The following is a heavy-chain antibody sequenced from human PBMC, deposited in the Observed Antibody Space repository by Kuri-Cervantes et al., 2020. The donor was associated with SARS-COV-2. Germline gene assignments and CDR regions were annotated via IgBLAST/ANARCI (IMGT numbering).Heavy chain of an antibody. J-gene: IGHJ6*02. CDR2: INHSGST. D-gene: IGHD3-3*01. CDR1: GGSFSGYY. CDR3: ARDPLYYDFWSGYYRGWGGMDV. Sequence: SETLSLTCAVYGGSFSGYYWSWIRQPPGKGLEWIGEINHSGSTNYNPSLKSRVTISVDTSKNQFSLKLSSVTAADTAVYYCARDPLYYDFWSGYYRGWGGMDVWGQGTTVTVSS. V-gene: IGHV4-34*01.